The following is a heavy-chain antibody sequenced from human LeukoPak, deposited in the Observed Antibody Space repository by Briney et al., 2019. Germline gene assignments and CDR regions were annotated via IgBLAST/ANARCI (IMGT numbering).Heavy chain of an antibody. V-gene: IGHV1-2*02. CDR3: ARGGSVSDPPFGY. J-gene: IGHJ4*02. CDR2: IIPNTGAT. Sequence: ASVKVSCKASGYTFTGYAIHWMRQAPGQGLEWMGWIIPNTGATNYAQKFQGRVTMTRDTSISTAYMELSSLRSDDTAVYYCARGGSVSDPPFGYWGQGTLVTVPS. CDR1: GYTFTGYA. D-gene: IGHD5/OR15-5a*01.